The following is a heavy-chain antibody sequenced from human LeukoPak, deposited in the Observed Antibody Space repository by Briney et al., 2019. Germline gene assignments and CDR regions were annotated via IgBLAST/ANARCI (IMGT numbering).Heavy chain of an antibody. CDR3: TTDHYGSGSYDYYYYGMDV. D-gene: IGHD3-10*01. CDR1: GFTFSNAW. V-gene: IGHV3-15*01. Sequence: GGSLRLSCAASGFTFSNAWMSWVRQAPGKGLEWVGRIKRKTDGGTTDYAAPVKGRFTISRDDSKNTLYLQMNSLKTEDTAVYYCTTDHYGSGSYDYYYYGMDVWGQGTTVTVSS. J-gene: IGHJ6*02. CDR2: IKRKTDGGTT.